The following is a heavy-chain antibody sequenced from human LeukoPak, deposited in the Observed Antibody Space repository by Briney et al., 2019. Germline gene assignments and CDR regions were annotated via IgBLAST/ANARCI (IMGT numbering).Heavy chain of an antibody. CDR1: GGSISSYY. CDR3: ARGSDGYNSLDFDY. V-gene: IGHV4-59*01. Sequence: SETLSLTCTVSGGSISSYYWSWIRQPPGKGLEWVGYIYYSWSTNYNPSLKSRVTISVDTSKNQFSLKLSSVTAADTAVYYCARGSDGYNSLDFDYWGQGTLVTVSS. J-gene: IGHJ4*02. D-gene: IGHD5-24*01. CDR2: IYYSWST.